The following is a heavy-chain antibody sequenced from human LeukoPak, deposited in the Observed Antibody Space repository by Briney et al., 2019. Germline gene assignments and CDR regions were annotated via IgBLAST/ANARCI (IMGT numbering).Heavy chain of an antibody. D-gene: IGHD2-2*01. CDR3: ASSPAAIPIYYYYGMDV. CDR2: ISAYNGNT. CDR1: GYTFTSYG. V-gene: IGHV1-18*01. J-gene: IGHJ6*02. Sequence: ASVKVSCKASGYTFTSYGISWVRQAPGQGLEWMGWISAYNGNTNYAQKLQGRVTMTTDKSTSTAYMELSSLRSEDTAVYYCASSPAAIPIYYYYGMDVWGQGTTVTVSS.